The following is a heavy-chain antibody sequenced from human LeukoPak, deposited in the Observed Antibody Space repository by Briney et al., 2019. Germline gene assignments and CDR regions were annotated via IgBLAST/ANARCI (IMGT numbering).Heavy chain of an antibody. CDR1: GGFISSCY. CDR3: ARLIAAAAAFDY. CDR2: IYYSGST. V-gene: IGHV4-59*01. Sequence: SETLSLTCAVSGGFISSCYWSWIRQPPGKGLEWIGYIYYSGSTNYNPSLKSRVTISVDTSKNQFSLKLSSVTAADTAVYYCARLIAAAAAFDYWGQGTLVTVSS. J-gene: IGHJ4*02. D-gene: IGHD6-13*01.